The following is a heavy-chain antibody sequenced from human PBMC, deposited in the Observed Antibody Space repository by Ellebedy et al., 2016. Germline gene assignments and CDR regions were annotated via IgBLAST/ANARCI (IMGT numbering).Heavy chain of an antibody. Sequence: GESLKISCAASGFTFSSYAMNWVRQAPGKGLEWVSGISGSGGSTYYADSVKGRFTISRDTSKNTLYLQMNSLRAEDTAVYYCAKDASPRVVVPAAIWDYYYYYGMDVWGQGTTVTVSS. D-gene: IGHD2-2*02. J-gene: IGHJ6*02. CDR2: ISGSGGST. CDR3: AKDASPRVVVPAAIWDYYYYYGMDV. V-gene: IGHV3-23*01. CDR1: GFTFSSYA.